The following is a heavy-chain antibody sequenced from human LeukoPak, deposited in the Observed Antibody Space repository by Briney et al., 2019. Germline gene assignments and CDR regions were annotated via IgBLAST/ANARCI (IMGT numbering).Heavy chain of an antibody. CDR2: ISSSGSTI. V-gene: IGHV3-48*03. CDR1: GFTFSNYE. CDR3: ARLKAVAGTAYYFDY. Sequence: GGSLRLSCAASGFTFSNYEMKWVRQAPGKGLEWVSYISSSGSTIYYADSVRGRFTISRDNAKNSLYLQMNSLRAEDTAVYYCARLKAVAGTAYYFDYWGQGTLVTVSS. D-gene: IGHD6-19*01. J-gene: IGHJ4*02.